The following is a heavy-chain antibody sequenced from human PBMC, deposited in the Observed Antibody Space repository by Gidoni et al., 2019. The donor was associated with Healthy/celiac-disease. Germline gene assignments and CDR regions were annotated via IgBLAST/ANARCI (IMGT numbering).Heavy chain of an antibody. V-gene: IGHV3-7*01. CDR1: GFTFSSYW. Sequence: LSCAASGFTFSSYWMSWVRQAPGKGLEWVANIKQDGSEKYYLDSVKCRFNISRDNAKNSLYLQMNSRRAEDTAVYYCARILRFKYYYMDVWGKGTTVTVSS. J-gene: IGHJ6*03. D-gene: IGHD3-3*01. CDR3: ARILRFKYYYMDV. CDR2: IKQDGSEK.